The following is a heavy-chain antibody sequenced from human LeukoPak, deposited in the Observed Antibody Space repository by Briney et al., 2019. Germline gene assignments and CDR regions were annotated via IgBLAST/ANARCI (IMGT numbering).Heavy chain of an antibody. J-gene: IGHJ5*02. D-gene: IGHD2-21*02. CDR3: ARDIEVVTANNWFDP. CDR2: INPNSGGT. Sequence: ASVKVSCKTSGYTFTGYYMHWVRQAPGQGLEWMGWINPNSGGTNYAQRFQGRVTMTRDTSISTAYMELSRLRSDDTAVYYCARDIEVVTANNWFDPWGQGTLVTVSS. V-gene: IGHV1-2*02. CDR1: GYTFTGYY.